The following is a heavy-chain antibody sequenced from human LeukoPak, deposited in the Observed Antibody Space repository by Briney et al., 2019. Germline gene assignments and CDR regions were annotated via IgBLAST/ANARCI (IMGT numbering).Heavy chain of an antibody. CDR2: IYPGDSDT. Sequence: GESLKISRKASGYSLTNYWIGWVRQVPGKGLEWMGIIYPGDSDTRYSPSFQGQVTISADKSISTAYLQWSSLKASDTAMYYCARVLGASFDYWGQGTLVTVSS. J-gene: IGHJ4*02. CDR1: GYSLTNYW. CDR3: ARVLGASFDY. V-gene: IGHV5-51*01. D-gene: IGHD1-26*01.